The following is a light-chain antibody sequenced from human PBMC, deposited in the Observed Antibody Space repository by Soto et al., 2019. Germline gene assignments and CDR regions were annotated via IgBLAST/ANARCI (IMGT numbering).Light chain of an antibody. CDR2: GAS. CDR1: QSVSSY. Sequence: IVLTQSPSTLSVSPGERSTLSCRASQSVSSYLAWYQQKPGQAPRLLIYGASTRATGIPASFSGSGSGTEFTLTISRLKSEDSAVYYCQQYNTRWTFGHGTKVDIK. V-gene: IGKV3-15*01. CDR3: QQYNTRWT. J-gene: IGKJ1*01.